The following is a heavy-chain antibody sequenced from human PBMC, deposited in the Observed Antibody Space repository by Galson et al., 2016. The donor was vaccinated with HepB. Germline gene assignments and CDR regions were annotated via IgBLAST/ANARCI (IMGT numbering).Heavy chain of an antibody. CDR1: GFTFNTYA. Sequence: SLRLSCAASGFTFNTYAMSWVRQAPGKGLEWVSTISGNSGSTYYADSVKGRFSIARDNSKNTLYLQMDTLRADDTAVYYRAKDPALTTIATADYIDCWGQGTLVTVSS. V-gene: IGHV3-23*01. J-gene: IGHJ4*02. CDR2: ISGNSGST. CDR3: AKDPALTTIATADYIDC. D-gene: IGHD4/OR15-4a*01.